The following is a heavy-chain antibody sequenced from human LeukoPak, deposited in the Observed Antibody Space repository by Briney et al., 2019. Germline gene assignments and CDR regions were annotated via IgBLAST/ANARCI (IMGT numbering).Heavy chain of an antibody. V-gene: IGHV3-30-3*01. CDR3: ARPPYGSGSYQFDY. D-gene: IGHD3-10*01. Sequence: GGSLRLSCAASGFTFSSYAMHWVRQAPGKGLEWVAVISYDGSNKYYADSVKGRFTISRDNSKNTLYLQMNSLRAEDTAVYYCARPPYGSGSYQFDYWGQGTLVTVSS. J-gene: IGHJ4*02. CDR2: ISYDGSNK. CDR1: GFTFSSYA.